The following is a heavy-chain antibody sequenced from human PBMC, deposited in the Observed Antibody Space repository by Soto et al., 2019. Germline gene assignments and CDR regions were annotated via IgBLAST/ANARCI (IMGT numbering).Heavy chain of an antibody. J-gene: IGHJ4*02. CDR1: GGSFSGYY. D-gene: IGHD3-10*01. CDR2: INHSGST. Sequence: SETLSLTCAVYGGSFSGYYWSWIRQPPGKGLEWIGEINHSGSTNYNPSLKSRVTISVDTSKNQFSLKLSSVTAADTAVYYCARDGSGRNFDYWGQGTLVTVSS. V-gene: IGHV4-34*01. CDR3: ARDGSGRNFDY.